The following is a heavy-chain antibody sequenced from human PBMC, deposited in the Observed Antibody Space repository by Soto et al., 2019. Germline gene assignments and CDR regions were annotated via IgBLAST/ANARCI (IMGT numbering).Heavy chain of an antibody. Sequence: LSLSYAASGFTFNTSCMRWVLQAPGEGLEWVAVIAYDGTNKYYRDSVKGRFTVSRDNSKNTLYLLMNSLRPEDTAVYYCAKVSDRHYAMDVWGQGTTV. V-gene: IGHV3-30*18. CDR1: GFTFNTSC. CDR3: AKVSDRHYAMDV. CDR2: IAYDGTNK. J-gene: IGHJ6*02.